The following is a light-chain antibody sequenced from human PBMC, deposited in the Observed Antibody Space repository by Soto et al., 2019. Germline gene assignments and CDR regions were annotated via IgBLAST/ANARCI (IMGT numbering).Light chain of an antibody. CDR3: QQYSDNWT. J-gene: IGKJ1*01. CDR1: QSISSW. CDR2: KAS. V-gene: IGKV1-5*03. Sequence: IQMTQYPSTLSASVRDRVNITCRASQSISSWLAWYQQKPGTAPKLLIYKASTLQSGVPSRFSGSGSGTEFTFTISSLQPDDFATYYCQQYSDNWTFGQGTK.